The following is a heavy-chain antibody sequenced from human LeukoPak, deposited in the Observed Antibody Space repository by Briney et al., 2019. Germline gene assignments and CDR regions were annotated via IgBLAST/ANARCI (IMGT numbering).Heavy chain of an antibody. CDR1: GFTFSSYA. CDR2: ISYDGSNK. V-gene: IGHV3-30-3*01. J-gene: IGHJ4*02. D-gene: IGHD6-19*01. CDR3: ARDPSIAVAGTRFDY. Sequence: GRSLRLSCAASGFTFSSYAMHWVRQAPGKGLEWVAVISYDGSNKYYADSVKGRFTISRDNSKNTLYLQMNSLRAEDTAVYYCARDPSIAVAGTRFDYWGQGTLVTVSS.